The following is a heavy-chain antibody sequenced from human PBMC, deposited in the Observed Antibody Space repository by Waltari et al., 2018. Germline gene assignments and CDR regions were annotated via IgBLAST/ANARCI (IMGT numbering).Heavy chain of an antibody. CDR2: ISYDGSNK. D-gene: IGHD6-6*01. J-gene: IGHJ4*02. CDR1: EFTFSIYG. V-gene: IGHV3-30*18. CDR3: AKDGSRSSYYFDY. Sequence: VQLVESGGGLVQPGRSLRLSCAASEFTFSIYGMHWVRQAPGKGLEWVAVISYDGSNKYYADSVKGRVTISRDKSKNTLYLEMNSVKTEDMDVYYCAKDGSRSSYYFDYWGQGTLVTVSS.